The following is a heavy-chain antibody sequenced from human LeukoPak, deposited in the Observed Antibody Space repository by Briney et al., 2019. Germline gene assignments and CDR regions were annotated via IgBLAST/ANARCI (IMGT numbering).Heavy chain of an antibody. CDR1: GGSISDYY. V-gene: IGHV4-39*01. J-gene: IGHJ6*03. CDR2: IYYSGST. Sequence: SETLSLTCGVNGGSISDYYWGWIRQPPGKGLEWIGSIYYSGSTYYNPSLKSRVTISVDTSKNQFSLKLSSVTAADTAVYYCARHDTGDYYYYMDVWGKGTTVTISS. CDR3: ARHDTGDYYYYMDV.